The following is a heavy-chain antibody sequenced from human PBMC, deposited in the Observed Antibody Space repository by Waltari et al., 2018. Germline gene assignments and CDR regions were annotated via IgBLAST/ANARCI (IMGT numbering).Heavy chain of an antibody. D-gene: IGHD2-8*01. CDR3: ARAYCINGVCYSGYYFDY. Sequence: QVQLVQSGAEVKKPGASVKFSCKASGYTFTGYTIHWVRQAPGQGLEWMGWINADNGNTKYSQKFQGRVTITRDTSANTADMELSSLRSEDTAVYYCARAYCINGVCYSGYYFDYWGQGTLVTVSS. CDR1: GYTFTGYT. V-gene: IGHV1-3*01. CDR2: INADNGNT. J-gene: IGHJ4*02.